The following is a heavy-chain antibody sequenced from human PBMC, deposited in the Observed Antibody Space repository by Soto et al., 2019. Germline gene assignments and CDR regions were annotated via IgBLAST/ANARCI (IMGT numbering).Heavy chain of an antibody. CDR1: GVTVSSYA. CDR3: ARSPPASTFYGSGSYSHFDY. D-gene: IGHD3-10*01. Sequence: EVQLSESGGGLVQPWGSLRLSCAASGVTVSSYAMSWVRQAPGNALQWVSAISGSGGSTYYADSVKGRVTIPRDNSKNTMYLQMDSLRAEDTAVYYCARSPPASTFYGSGSYSHFDYWGQGTLVTVSS. V-gene: IGHV3-23*01. J-gene: IGHJ4*02. CDR2: ISGSGGST.